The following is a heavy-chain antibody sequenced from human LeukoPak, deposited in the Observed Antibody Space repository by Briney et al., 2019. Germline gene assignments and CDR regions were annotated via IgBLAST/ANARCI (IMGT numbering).Heavy chain of an antibody. D-gene: IGHD6-19*01. CDR1: GGTFSSYA. CDR2: INPNSGGT. Sequence: ASVKVSCKASGGTFSSYAISWVRQAPGQGLEWMGRINPNSGGTNYAQKFQGRVTMTEDTSTDTAYMELSSLRSEDTAVYYCATFSSADWYAGGYYFDYWGQGTLVTVSS. V-gene: IGHV1-2*06. J-gene: IGHJ4*02. CDR3: ATFSSADWYAGGYYFDY.